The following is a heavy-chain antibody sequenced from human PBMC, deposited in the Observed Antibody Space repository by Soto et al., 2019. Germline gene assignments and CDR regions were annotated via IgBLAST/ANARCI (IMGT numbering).Heavy chain of an antibody. CDR1: GGSISSYY. J-gene: IGHJ6*03. V-gene: IGHV4-59*08. CDR3: ASTPSKHRIDKDYYYYYMDV. CDR2: IYYSGST. D-gene: IGHD3-9*01. Sequence: SETLSLTCTVSGGSISSYYWSWIRQPPGKGLEWIGYIYYSGSTNYNPSLKSRVTISVDTSKNQFSLKLSSVTAADTAVYYCASTPSKHRIDKDYYYYYMDVWGKGTTVTVSS.